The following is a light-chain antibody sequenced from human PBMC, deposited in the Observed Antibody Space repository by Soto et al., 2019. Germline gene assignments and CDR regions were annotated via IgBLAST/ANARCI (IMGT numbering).Light chain of an antibody. CDR3: QQRSNWL. J-gene: IGKJ4*01. CDR1: QSVSSY. Sequence: EIVLTQSPATLSLSPGERATLSCRASQSVSSYLAWYQQKPGQAPRLLIYDASNRATGIPARFSGSGSGTVFTLTISSLEPEDFAVYYCQQRSNWLFGGGTKVEIK. V-gene: IGKV3-11*01. CDR2: DAS.